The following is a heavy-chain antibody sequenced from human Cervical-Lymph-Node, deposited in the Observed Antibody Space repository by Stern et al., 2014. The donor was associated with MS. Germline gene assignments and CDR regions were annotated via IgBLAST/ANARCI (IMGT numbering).Heavy chain of an antibody. Sequence: EVQLVESGGGLVKPGGSLRLSCATSGFTFTNAWRSWVRQAPGKGLEWVGRIKKTIDGGTTDYAAPVKGRFIISRDDSKNTLFLQMNNLKTEDTAMYYCATDLVTIRDYWGQGTLVTVSS. J-gene: IGHJ4*02. CDR1: GFTFTNAW. V-gene: IGHV3-15*01. CDR3: ATDLVTIRDY. CDR2: IKKTIDGGTT. D-gene: IGHD3-10*01.